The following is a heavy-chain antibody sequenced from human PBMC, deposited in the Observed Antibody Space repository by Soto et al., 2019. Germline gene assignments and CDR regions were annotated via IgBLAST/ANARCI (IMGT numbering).Heavy chain of an antibody. CDR1: GLSITDSEMG. D-gene: IGHD6-19*01. Sequence: QVTLKESGPVLVKPTETLTLRCTVSGLSITDSEMGVSWIRQPPGQPLEWLAHIDSSGEKSYRTFLKSRLAISKYTSKSQIVLTMTNMEPADTAPYYCARRHLAVAVSPWFDPWGQGIPVTVSS. CDR2: IDSSGEK. CDR3: ARRHLAVAVSPWFDP. J-gene: IGHJ5*02. V-gene: IGHV2-26*01.